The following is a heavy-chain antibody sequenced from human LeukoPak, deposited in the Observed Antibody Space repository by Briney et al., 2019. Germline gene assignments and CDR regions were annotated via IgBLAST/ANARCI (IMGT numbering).Heavy chain of an antibody. CDR3: ARDKDLNCSSTSCPYYYYGMDV. Sequence: GASVKVSCKTSGYTFTTYDINWVRQATGQGLEWMGWMNPNSGNTGYAQKFQGRVTMTRNTSISTAYMELSSLRSEDTAVYYCARDKDLNCSSTSCPYYYYGMDVWGQGTTVTVSS. D-gene: IGHD2-2*01. CDR2: MNPNSGNT. V-gene: IGHV1-8*01. CDR1: GYTFTTYD. J-gene: IGHJ6*02.